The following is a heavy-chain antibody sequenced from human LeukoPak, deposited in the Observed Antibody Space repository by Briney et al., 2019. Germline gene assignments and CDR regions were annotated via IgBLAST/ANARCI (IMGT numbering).Heavy chain of an antibody. CDR2: ISSSGSTI. Sequence: GGSLRLSCAASGFTFSSYEMNWVRQAPGKGLEWVSYISSSGSTIYYADSVKGRFTISRANAKNSLYLQMNSLRAEDTAVYYCARDPAPLGYWGQGTLVTVSS. D-gene: IGHD2-2*01. CDR1: GFTFSSYE. J-gene: IGHJ4*02. V-gene: IGHV3-48*03. CDR3: ARDPAPLGY.